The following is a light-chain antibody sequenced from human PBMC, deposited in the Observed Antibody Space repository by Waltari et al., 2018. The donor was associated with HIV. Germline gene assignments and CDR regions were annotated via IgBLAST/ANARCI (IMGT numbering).Light chain of an antibody. CDR3: QQVNGYPLT. Sequence: DIQLTQSPSFLSASIGDRVTITCRASQNIYSYLVWYQQKPGRAPQVLIYATSTLQSGVTSRFSGSGSGTEFALTITNLQPDDFATYYCQQVNGYPLTFGGGTKVEIK. CDR1: QNIYSY. CDR2: ATS. V-gene: IGKV1-9*01. J-gene: IGKJ4*01.